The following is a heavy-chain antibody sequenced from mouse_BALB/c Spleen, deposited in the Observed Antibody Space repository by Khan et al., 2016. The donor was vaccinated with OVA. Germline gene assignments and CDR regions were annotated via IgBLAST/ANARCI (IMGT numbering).Heavy chain of an antibody. CDR1: GYTFPSYW. CDR3: ARENYYGRSCYAMDY. D-gene: IGHD1-1*01. CDR2: LGPGSSNT. J-gene: IGHJ4*01. V-gene: IGHV1S41*01. Sequence: DLVKPGTSVKLYCKASGYTFPSYWINWINQRPGPGLVWIGRLGPGSSNTYYNEMFKGKAALTVDTSSSTASIQLRSLSSADSAVYCCARENYYGRSCYAMDYGGQGTAVTVAS.